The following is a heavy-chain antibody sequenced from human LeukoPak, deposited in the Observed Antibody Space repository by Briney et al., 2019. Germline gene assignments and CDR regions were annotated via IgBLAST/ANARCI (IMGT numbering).Heavy chain of an antibody. Sequence: GRSLRLSCAASGFTFSSHGMHWVRQAPGKGLEWVAFIWYDGSNKYYADSAKGRFTISRDNSKNTLYLQMNSLRAEDTAVYYCARDEGAVAVPSDYWGQGTLVTVSS. D-gene: IGHD6-19*01. V-gene: IGHV3-33*01. CDR3: ARDEGAVAVPSDY. J-gene: IGHJ4*02. CDR1: GFTFSSHG. CDR2: IWYDGSNK.